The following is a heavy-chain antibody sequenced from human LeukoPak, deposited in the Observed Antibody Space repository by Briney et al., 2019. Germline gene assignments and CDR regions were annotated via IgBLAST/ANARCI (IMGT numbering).Heavy chain of an antibody. CDR1: GFAFSDYY. J-gene: IGHJ4*02. V-gene: IGHV4-38-2*01. Sequence: GSLRLSCAASGFAFSDYYMSWIRQPPGKGLEWIGSIYYSGSTYYNPSLKSRVTISVDTSKNQFSLKLRSVTAADTAVYYCARVESSSWYGKDYFDYWGQGTLVTVSS. CDR2: IYYSGST. CDR3: ARVESSSWYGKDYFDY. D-gene: IGHD6-13*01.